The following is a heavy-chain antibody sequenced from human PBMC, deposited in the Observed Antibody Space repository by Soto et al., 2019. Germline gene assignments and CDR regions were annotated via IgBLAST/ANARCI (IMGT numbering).Heavy chain of an antibody. J-gene: IGHJ4*02. Sequence: QVQLQQWGAGLLKPSETLSLTCAVYGGSFSGYYWSWIRQPPGKGLECIGEINHSGSTNYNPSLKSRVTISVDTSQNQFSVKLSSMTAADTAVYYCARGQVGDFWSCYRAEYYFEYWGQGTLVTVSS. CDR1: GGSFSGYY. D-gene: IGHD3-3*01. V-gene: IGHV4-34*01. CDR3: ARGQVGDFWSCYRAEYYFEY. CDR2: INHSGST.